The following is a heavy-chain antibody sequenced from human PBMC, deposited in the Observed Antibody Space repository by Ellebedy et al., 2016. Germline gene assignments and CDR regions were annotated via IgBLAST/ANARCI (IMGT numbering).Heavy chain of an antibody. CDR2: ISGSGGST. CDR3: AKGVRFYPTPPYDY. Sequence: GESLKISXAASGFTFSSYAMSWVRQAPGKGLEWVSAISGSGGSTYYADSVKGRFTISRDNSKNTLYLQMNSLRAEDTAVYYCAKGVRFYPTPPYDYWGQGTLVTVSS. J-gene: IGHJ4*02. CDR1: GFTFSSYA. V-gene: IGHV3-23*01. D-gene: IGHD3-3*01.